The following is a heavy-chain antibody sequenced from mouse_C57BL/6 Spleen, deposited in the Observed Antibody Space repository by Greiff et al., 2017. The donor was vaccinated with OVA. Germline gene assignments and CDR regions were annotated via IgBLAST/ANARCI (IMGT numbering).Heavy chain of an antibody. D-gene: IGHD2-1*01. V-gene: IGHV1-4*01. CDR2: INPSSGYT. CDR1: GYTFTSYT. CDR3: ARGRDGNYGGNYFDY. J-gene: IGHJ2*01. Sequence: VKLMESGAELARPGASVKMSCKASGYTFTSYTMHWVKQRPGQGLEWIGYINPSSGYTKYNQKFKDKATLTADKSSSTAYMQLSSLTSEDSAVYYCARGRDGNYGGNYFDYWGQGTTLTVSS.